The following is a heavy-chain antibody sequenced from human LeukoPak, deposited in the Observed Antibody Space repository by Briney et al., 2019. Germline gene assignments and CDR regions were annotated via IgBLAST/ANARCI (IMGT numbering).Heavy chain of an antibody. V-gene: IGHV5-51*01. Sequence: PGESLKISCKGSGYSFTFYWIAWVRQMPGKGLEWMGIIYPGDSDTTYSPSFQGQVTISADKSISTAYLQWSSLKASDTAMYFCARRRSSTLIDYWGQGTLVTVSS. D-gene: IGHD3-10*01. CDR1: GYSFTFYW. CDR3: ARRRSSTLIDY. CDR2: IYPGDSDT. J-gene: IGHJ4*02.